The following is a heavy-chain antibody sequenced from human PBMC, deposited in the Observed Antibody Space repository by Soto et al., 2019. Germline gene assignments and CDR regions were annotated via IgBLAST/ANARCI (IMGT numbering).Heavy chain of an antibody. Sequence: QVQLVQSGAEVKKPGSSVTVSCKASGGTFSSYAISWVRQAPGQGLEWMGGIIPLFGTANYAQKFQGRVTITADESTSTAYMELSSLRSEDTAVYYCARDLEYYDIWDYWGQGTLVTVSS. CDR2: IIPLFGTA. CDR1: GGTFSSYA. CDR3: ARDLEYYDIWDY. D-gene: IGHD3-22*01. V-gene: IGHV1-69*01. J-gene: IGHJ4*02.